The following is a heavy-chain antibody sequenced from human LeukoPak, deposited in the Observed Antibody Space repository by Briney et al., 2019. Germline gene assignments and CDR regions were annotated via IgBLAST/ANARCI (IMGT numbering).Heavy chain of an antibody. CDR2: IYHSGST. J-gene: IGHJ4*02. V-gene: IGHV4-38-2*02. CDR3: ARQSIMVRGVISY. D-gene: IGHD3-10*01. Sequence: SETLSLTCTVSGYSISSGYYWGWIRQPPGKGLEWIGSIYHSGSTYYNPSLKSRVTISVDTSKNQFSLKLSSVTAADTAVYYCARQSIMVRGVISYWGQGTLVTVSS. CDR1: GYSISSGYY.